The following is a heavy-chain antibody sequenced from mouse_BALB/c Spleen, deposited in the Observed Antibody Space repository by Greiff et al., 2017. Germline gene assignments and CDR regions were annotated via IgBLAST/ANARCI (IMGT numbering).Heavy chain of an antibody. J-gene: IGHJ2*01. Sequence: EVHLVESGGGLVKPGGSLKLSCAASGFTFSSYAMSWVRQTPEKRLEWVATISSGGSYTYYPDSVKGRFTISRDNAKNTLYLQMSSLRSEDTAMYYCVRRAYGNDFYFDYWGQGTTLTVSS. CDR2: ISSGGSYT. D-gene: IGHD2-10*02. CDR3: VRRAYGNDFYFDY. V-gene: IGHV5-9-3*01. CDR1: GFTFSSYA.